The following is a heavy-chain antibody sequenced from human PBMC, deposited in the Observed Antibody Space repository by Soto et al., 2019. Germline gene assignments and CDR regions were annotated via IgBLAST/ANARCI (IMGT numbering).Heavy chain of an antibody. Sequence: QVQLVQSGPEVKKPGSSVKVSCKTSGGTLSSYSISWVRQAPGQGLEWVGRIITFVGKANVAQQFQGRVTITADRSTDTTYMKLRRLTSDDTAVYYWARVTGGHDSGGNYMDVWGTGTTVTVSS. CDR1: GGTLSSYS. CDR2: IITFVGKA. V-gene: IGHV1-69*08. D-gene: IGHD5-12*01. J-gene: IGHJ6*03. CDR3: ARVTGGHDSGGNYMDV.